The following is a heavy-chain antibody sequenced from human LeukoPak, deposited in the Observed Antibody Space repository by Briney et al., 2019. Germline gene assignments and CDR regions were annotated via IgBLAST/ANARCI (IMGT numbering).Heavy chain of an antibody. CDR2: ISAYNGST. V-gene: IGHV1-18*01. Sequence: ASVKVSCKASGYTFTSYGISWVRQAPGQGLEWMGWISAYNGSTNYAQKLQGRVTMTTDTSTSTAYMELRSLRSDDTAVYYCAREGLVLMVYVLFDYWGQGTLVTVSS. CDR3: AREGLVLMVYVLFDY. D-gene: IGHD2-8*01. CDR1: GYTFTSYG. J-gene: IGHJ4*02.